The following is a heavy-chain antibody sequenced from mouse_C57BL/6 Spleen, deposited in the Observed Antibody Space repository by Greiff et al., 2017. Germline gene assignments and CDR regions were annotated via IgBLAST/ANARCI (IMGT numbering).Heavy chain of an antibody. CDR2: IYPGDGDT. D-gene: IGHD2-5*01. J-gene: IGHJ1*03. V-gene: IGHV1-80*01. Sequence: VQLQQSGAELVKPGASVKISCKASGYAFSSYWMNWVKQRPGKGLEWIGQIYPGDGDTNYNGTFKGKATLTADKSSSPAYMQLSSLTSEDSAVYFCARCYSNYWYFDVWGTGTTVTVSS. CDR3: ARCYSNYWYFDV. CDR1: GYAFSSYW.